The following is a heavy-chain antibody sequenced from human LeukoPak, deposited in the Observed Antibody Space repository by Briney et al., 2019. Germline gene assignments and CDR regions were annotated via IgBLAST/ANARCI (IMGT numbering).Heavy chain of an antibody. CDR3: ARGSSTSCYGRFDP. CDR1: GGSFSGYY. Sequence: SETLSLTCAVYGGSFSGYYWSWIRQPPGKGLEWIGEINHSGSTNYNPSLKSRVTISVDTSKNQFSLKLSSVTAADTAVYYCARGSSTSCYGRFDPWGQGTLVTVSS. CDR2: INHSGST. J-gene: IGHJ5*02. D-gene: IGHD2-2*01. V-gene: IGHV4-34*01.